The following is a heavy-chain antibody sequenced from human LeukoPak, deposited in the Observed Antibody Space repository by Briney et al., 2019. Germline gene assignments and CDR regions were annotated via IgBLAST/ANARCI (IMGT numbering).Heavy chain of an antibody. CDR1: GYSFTSYW. CDR2: IYPGDSDP. Sequence: KHGESLKISCKGSGYSFTSYWIGWVRQMPGKGLEWMGIIYPGDSDPRYTPSFQGQVTSSADKSISTAYLQWSSLKASDTAMYYCARQKVGTTVTTSVFDYWGQGTLVTVSS. V-gene: IGHV5-51*01. J-gene: IGHJ4*02. D-gene: IGHD4-17*01. CDR3: ARQKVGTTVTTSVFDY.